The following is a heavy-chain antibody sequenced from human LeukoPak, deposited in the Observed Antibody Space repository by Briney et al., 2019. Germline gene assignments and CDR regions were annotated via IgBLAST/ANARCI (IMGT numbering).Heavy chain of an antibody. J-gene: IGHJ4*02. D-gene: IGHD5-24*01. Sequence: PSETLSLTCTVSGGSFSSSSYYWGWIRQPPGKGLEWIGSIYYSGSTYYNPSLKSRVTISVDTSKNQFSLKLSSVTAADTALYYCARARGLQLSSLFDYWGQGTLVTVSS. CDR1: GGSFSSSSYY. V-gene: IGHV4-39*07. CDR2: IYYSGST. CDR3: ARARGLQLSSLFDY.